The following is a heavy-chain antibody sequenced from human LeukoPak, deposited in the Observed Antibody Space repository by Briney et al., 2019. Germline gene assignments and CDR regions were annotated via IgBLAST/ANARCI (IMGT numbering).Heavy chain of an antibody. J-gene: IGHJ4*02. D-gene: IGHD3-10*01. CDR2: IYYSGST. CDR1: GGSISSGGYY. V-gene: IGHV4-39*01. Sequence: SQTLSLTCTVSGGSISSGGYYWSWIRQPPGKGLEWIGSIYYSGSTYYNPSLKSRVTISVDTSKNQFSLRLSSVTAADTAVYYCARLRFGEFDYWGQGTLVTVSS. CDR3: ARLRFGEFDY.